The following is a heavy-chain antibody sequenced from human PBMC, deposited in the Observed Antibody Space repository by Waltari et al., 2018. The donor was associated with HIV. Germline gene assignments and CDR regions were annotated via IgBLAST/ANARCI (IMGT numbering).Heavy chain of an antibody. J-gene: IGHJ4*02. CDR2: IIPICGTA. V-gene: IGHV1-69*01. CDR3: ARVDYYDSSDTRGYFDY. CDR1: GGTFISYA. Sequence: QVQLVQSGAEVKKPGSSVKVSCKASGGTFISYAINWVRQAPGQGLEWMGGIIPICGTANYAQKFRGGVTITADESTSTAYRELSSLRSEDTAVYYCARVDYYDSSDTRGYFDYWGQGTLVTVSS. D-gene: IGHD3-22*01.